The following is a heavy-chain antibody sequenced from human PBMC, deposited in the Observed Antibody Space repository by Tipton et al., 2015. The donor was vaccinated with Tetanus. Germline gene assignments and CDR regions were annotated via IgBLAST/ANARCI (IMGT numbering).Heavy chain of an antibody. J-gene: IGHJ5*02. CDR3: AKDPASRGWFDP. CDR1: GFIFSNYA. Sequence: SLRLSCGVSGFIFSNYAMAWVRQAPGKGLEWVSGISVRGSHTYYADPVKGRFSISRDNSKNTVYLQMNSLRDEDTAVYYCAKDPASRGWFDPWGQGTLVSVSS. V-gene: IGHV3-23*01. CDR2: ISVRGSHT.